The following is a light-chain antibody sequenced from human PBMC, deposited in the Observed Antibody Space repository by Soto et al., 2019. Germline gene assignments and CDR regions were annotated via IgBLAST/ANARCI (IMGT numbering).Light chain of an antibody. Sequence: AIRMTQSPSSFSASTGDRVTITCRASQGISSYLAWYQQKPGKAPKLLIYAASTLQSGVPSRFSGSGSGTDFTLTISCLQSEVFATYYCQQYYSYSYTFGQGTKLEIK. J-gene: IGKJ2*01. V-gene: IGKV1-8*01. CDR2: AAS. CDR3: QQYYSYSYT. CDR1: QGISSY.